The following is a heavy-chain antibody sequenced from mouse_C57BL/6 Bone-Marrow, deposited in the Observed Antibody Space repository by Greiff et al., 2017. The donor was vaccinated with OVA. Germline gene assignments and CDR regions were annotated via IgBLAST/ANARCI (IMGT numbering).Heavy chain of an antibody. CDR2: IWSGGST. V-gene: IGHV2-2*01. J-gene: IGHJ2*01. CDR3: ARHYFDY. Sequence: VKLKQSGPGLVQPSQSLSITCTVSGFSLTSYGVHWVRQSPGKGLGWLGVIWSGGSTDYNAAFISRLSISKDNSKSQVFFKMNILQADDTAIYYCARHYFDYWGQGTTLTVSS. CDR1: GFSLTSYG.